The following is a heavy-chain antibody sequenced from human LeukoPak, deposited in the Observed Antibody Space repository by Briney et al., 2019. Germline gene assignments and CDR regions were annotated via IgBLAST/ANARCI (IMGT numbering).Heavy chain of an antibody. CDR2: IYYSGST. CDR1: GGSISSGGYY. D-gene: IGHD3-9*01. Sequence: SETLSLTCTVSGGSISSGGYYWSWIRQHPGKGLEWIGYIYYSGSTYYNPSLKSRVTISVDTSKNQFSLKLSSVTAADTAVYYCARADILTGYPLDYWGQGTLVTVSS. V-gene: IGHV4-31*03. J-gene: IGHJ4*02. CDR3: ARADILTGYPLDY.